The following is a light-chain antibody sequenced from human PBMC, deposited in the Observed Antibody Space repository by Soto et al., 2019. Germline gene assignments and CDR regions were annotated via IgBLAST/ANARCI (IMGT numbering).Light chain of an antibody. CDR1: QSTSGW. V-gene: IGKV1-5*01. CDR2: EAS. CDR3: QQYNSYPWT. Sequence: DIQMNQSPSTLSASVGDRVTITCRASQSTSGWLAWYQQKPGTAPKLLIYEASNLESGVPSRFSGSGSGTEFILTISSLQPGDFSTYYCQQYNSYPWTFGQGTKVDIK. J-gene: IGKJ1*01.